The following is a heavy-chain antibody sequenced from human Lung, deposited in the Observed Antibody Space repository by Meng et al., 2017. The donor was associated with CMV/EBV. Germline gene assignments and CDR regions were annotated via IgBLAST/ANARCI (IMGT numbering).Heavy chain of an antibody. CDR3: AREVQRGSEVNFDY. Sequence: GESLKFSCAASGFTSSSYSINWVRQAPGKGLEWVSSISGASSYIYYADSVKGRFTISRDNAKNSLYLQMNSLRAEDTAVYYCAREVQRGSEVNFDYWGQGALVTVSS. CDR2: ISGASSYI. J-gene: IGHJ4*02. CDR1: GFTSSSYS. D-gene: IGHD6-25*01. V-gene: IGHV3-21*01.